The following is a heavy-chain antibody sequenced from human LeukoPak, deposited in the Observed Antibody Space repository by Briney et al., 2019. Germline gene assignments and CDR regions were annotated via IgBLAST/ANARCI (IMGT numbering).Heavy chain of an antibody. J-gene: IGHJ5*02. D-gene: IGHD2-21*02. CDR2: IYPGDSDT. CDR3: ARLRGDHVKDNWFDP. V-gene: IGHV5-51*01. CDR1: GYSFTSYW. Sequence: GESLKISCKGSGYSFTSYWIGWVRPMPGKGLEWMGIIYPGDSDTRYSPSFQGQVTISADKSISTAYLQWRSLKASDTAMYYCARLRGDHVKDNWFDPWGQGTLVTVSS.